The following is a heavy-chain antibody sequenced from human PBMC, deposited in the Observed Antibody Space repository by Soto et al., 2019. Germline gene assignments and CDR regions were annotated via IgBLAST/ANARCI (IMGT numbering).Heavy chain of an antibody. Sequence: GGSLRLSCAASGFSFSAYAMSWVRQAPGKGLEWVSGMTGSGGFTYYADSVKGRFTISRDNSKNTLYVQMNSLSAEDTAVYYCARRTRGAGWFDPWGQGTLVTVSS. V-gene: IGHV3-23*01. CDR2: MTGSGGFT. CDR3: ARRTRGAGWFDP. D-gene: IGHD6-19*01. CDR1: GFSFSAYA. J-gene: IGHJ5*02.